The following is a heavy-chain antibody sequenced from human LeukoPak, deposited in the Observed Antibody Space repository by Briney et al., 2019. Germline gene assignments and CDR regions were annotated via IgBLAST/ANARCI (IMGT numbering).Heavy chain of an antibody. CDR2: ISNSGGTT. V-gene: IGHV3-23*01. D-gene: IGHD2-2*01. J-gene: IGHJ4*02. CDR1: GFSFSNYA. CDR3: ANLLIVVVPAAAGSVGY. Sequence: GGSLRLSCAASGFSFSNYAMSWVRQAPRKGLQWVSAISNSGGTTYYADSVKGRFTVFRDNSKNTLYMQMNSLRAEDTAVYYCANLLIVVVPAAAGSVGYCGQGTLVTVSS.